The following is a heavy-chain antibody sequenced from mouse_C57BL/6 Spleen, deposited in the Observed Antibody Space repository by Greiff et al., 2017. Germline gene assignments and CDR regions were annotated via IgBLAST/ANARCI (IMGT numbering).Heavy chain of an antibody. J-gene: IGHJ2*01. Sequence: VKLQQPGAELVKPGASVKMSCKASGYTFTSYWITWVKQRPGQGLEWIGDIYPGSGSTNHNEKFKSKATLTVDTSSSTAYMQLSSLTSEDSAVYYCASSQFITTDFDYWGQGTTLTVSS. CDR2: IYPGSGST. V-gene: IGHV1-55*01. CDR3: ASSQFITTDFDY. D-gene: IGHD1-1*01. CDR1: GYTFTSYW.